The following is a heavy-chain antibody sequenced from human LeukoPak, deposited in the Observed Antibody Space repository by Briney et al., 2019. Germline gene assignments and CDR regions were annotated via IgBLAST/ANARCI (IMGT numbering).Heavy chain of an antibody. CDR3: ARVGTSRGIVVDPFDY. J-gene: IGHJ4*02. D-gene: IGHD3-22*01. V-gene: IGHV3-21*06. Sequence: GGSLRLSCAASGFTFNTYTMNWVRQAPGKGLEWVSSISTSSSYIYYADSVKGRFTISRGNAKSSLFLQMNSLRAEDTAVYYCARVGTSRGIVVDPFDYWGQGTLVTVSS. CDR2: ISTSSSYI. CDR1: GFTFNTYT.